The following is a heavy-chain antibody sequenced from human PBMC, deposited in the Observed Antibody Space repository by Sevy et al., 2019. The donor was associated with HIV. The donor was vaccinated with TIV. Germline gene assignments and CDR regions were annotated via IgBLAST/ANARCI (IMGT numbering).Heavy chain of an antibody. CDR2: ISYDGSTK. J-gene: IGHJ3*02. D-gene: IGHD3-22*01. CDR1: GFTFSNYG. V-gene: IGHV3-30*18. CDR3: AKGSRATDSAFDI. Sequence: GGSLGLSCAASGFTFSNYGMHWVRQAPGKGLEWVAVISYDGSTKYYADSVKGRFTISRDNSKNTVHLQMNSLRTEDTAVYYCAKGSRATDSAFDIWGQGTMVTVSS.